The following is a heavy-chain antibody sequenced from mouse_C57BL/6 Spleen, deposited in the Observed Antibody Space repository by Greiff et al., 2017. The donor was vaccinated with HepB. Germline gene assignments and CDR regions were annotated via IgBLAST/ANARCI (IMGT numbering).Heavy chain of an antibody. J-gene: IGHJ3*01. CDR1: GYTFTSYG. CDR3: ARVESDAY. Sequence: QVQLKESGAELARPGASVKLSCKASGYTFTSYGISWVKQRTGQGLEWIGEIYPRSGNTYYNEKFKGKATLTADKSSSTAYMELRSLTSEDSAVYFCARVESDAYWGQGTLVTVSA. V-gene: IGHV1-81*01. CDR2: IYPRSGNT.